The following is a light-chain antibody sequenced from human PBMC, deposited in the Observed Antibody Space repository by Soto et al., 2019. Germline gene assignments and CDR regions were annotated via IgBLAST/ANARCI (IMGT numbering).Light chain of an antibody. CDR2: YDS. Sequence: SYELTQPPSVSVAPGKTARITCGGNNIGSKSVHWYQQKPGQAPVLVIYYDSDRPSGIPERFSGSNSGNTATLTISRVEAGDEADSYCQVWDSSSALLVFGGGTKLTVL. V-gene: IGLV3-21*04. CDR3: QVWDSSSALLV. CDR1: NIGSKS. J-gene: IGLJ3*02.